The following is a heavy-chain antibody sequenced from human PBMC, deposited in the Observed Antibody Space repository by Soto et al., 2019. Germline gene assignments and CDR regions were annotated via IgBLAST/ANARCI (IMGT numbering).Heavy chain of an antibody. J-gene: IGHJ4*02. V-gene: IGHV3-15*01. Sequence: EVQLVESGGGLVKPGGSLRLSCAASGFTFSNAWMSWVRQAPGKGLEWVGLIKKQADGGTTEYDAPLKGRFTISRDDSENTLYLQMSSLQTEDTAVYYCRTQWLDWGQGTLVTVSS. D-gene: IGHD6-19*01. CDR3: RTQWLD. CDR2: IKKQADGGTT. CDR1: GFTFSNAW.